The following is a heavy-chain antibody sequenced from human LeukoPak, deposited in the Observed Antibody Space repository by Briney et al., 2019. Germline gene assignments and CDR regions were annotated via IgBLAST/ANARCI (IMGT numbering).Heavy chain of an antibody. CDR3: ARGRDHGFDI. CDR1: GLAFSASA. J-gene: IGHJ3*02. V-gene: IGHV3-48*01. Sequence: PGVSLRLSCAASGLAFSASAMNWVRQTPGKGLEWLSFISSSSSDIYYGDSVRGRFTISRDNAKNSLYLQMNSLRAEDTAIYFCARGRDHGFDIWGQGTTVTVSS. CDR2: ISSSSSDI.